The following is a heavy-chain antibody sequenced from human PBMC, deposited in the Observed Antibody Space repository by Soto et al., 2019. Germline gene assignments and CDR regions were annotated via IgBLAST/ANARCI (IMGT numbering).Heavy chain of an antibody. J-gene: IGHJ4*02. Sequence: QVHLVQSGAEVKKPGASVKVSCKGSGYGFTTYVITWVRQAPGQGLEWMAWISAHNGNTNYAQKLQGRVTVTRDTSTSTAYMELRSLRSDDTAVYYCARGRYGDYWGQGALVTVSS. D-gene: IGHD1-1*01. CDR2: ISAHNGNT. V-gene: IGHV1-18*01. CDR1: GYGFTTYV. CDR3: ARGRYGDY.